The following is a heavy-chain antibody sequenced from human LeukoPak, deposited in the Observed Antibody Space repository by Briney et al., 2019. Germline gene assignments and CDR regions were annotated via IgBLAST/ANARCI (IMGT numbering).Heavy chain of an antibody. CDR1: GGSISSYY. Sequence: SETLSLTCTVSGGSISSYYWSWIRQPPGKGLEWIGYIYTSGSTNYNPSHKSRVTISVDTSKNQFSLKLSSVTAADTAVYYCARQASDFWSGLMGFDPWGQGTLVTVSS. D-gene: IGHD3-3*01. J-gene: IGHJ5*02. CDR2: IYTSGST. V-gene: IGHV4-4*09. CDR3: ARQASDFWSGLMGFDP.